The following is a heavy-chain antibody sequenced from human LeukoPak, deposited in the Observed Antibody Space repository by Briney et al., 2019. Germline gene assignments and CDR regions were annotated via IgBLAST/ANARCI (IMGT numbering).Heavy chain of an antibody. CDR1: GGSISSYY. V-gene: IGHV4-59*01. Sequence: SETLSLACTVSGGSISSYYWSWIRQPPGKGLEWIGYIYYSGSTNYNPSLKSRVTISVDTSKNQFSLKLSSVTAADTAVYYCARGMLYYDILTGYSPEGYFDYWGQGTLVTVSS. D-gene: IGHD3-9*01. J-gene: IGHJ4*02. CDR3: ARGMLYYDILTGYSPEGYFDY. CDR2: IYYSGST.